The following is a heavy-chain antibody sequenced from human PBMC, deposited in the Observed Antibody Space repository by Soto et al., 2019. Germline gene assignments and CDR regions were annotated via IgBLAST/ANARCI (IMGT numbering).Heavy chain of an antibody. D-gene: IGHD2-15*01. J-gene: IGHJ3*02. CDR2: IYYSGST. CDR1: GGSISSYY. CDR3: ARDDIVVAQGAFDI. V-gene: IGHV4-59*01. Sequence: QVQLQESGPGLVKPSETLSLTCTVSGGSISSYYWSWIRQPPGKGLEWIGYIYYSGSTNYNPSLKSRVTISVDTSKSQFSLKLSSVTAADTAVYYCARDDIVVAQGAFDIWGQGTMVTVSS.